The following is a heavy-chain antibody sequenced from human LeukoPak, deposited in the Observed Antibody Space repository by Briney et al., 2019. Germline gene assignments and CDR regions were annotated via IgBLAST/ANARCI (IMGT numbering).Heavy chain of an antibody. J-gene: IGHJ4*02. Sequence: GGSLRLSCAAPGFTFSSYAMSWVRQAPGKGLEWVSAISGSGGSTYYADSVKGRFTISRDNSKNTLYLQMNSLRAEDTAVYYCAKDDDSSGYYYRTFDYWGQGTLVTVSS. CDR3: AKDDDSSGYYYRTFDY. D-gene: IGHD3-22*01. CDR1: GFTFSSYA. CDR2: ISGSGGST. V-gene: IGHV3-23*01.